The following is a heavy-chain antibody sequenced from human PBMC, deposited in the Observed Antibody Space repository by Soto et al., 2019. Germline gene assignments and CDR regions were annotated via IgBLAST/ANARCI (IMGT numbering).Heavy chain of an antibody. J-gene: IGHJ4*02. V-gene: IGHV3-33*01. CDR2: LRSNGREE. CDR3: ARDRRTDSGKNFDY. Sequence: QVQLVESGGGVVQPGTSLRLSCAASGFTLSNYGMHWVRQAPGKGLEWVAFLRSNGREEYYTDYVKGRFTISRDSSKNSLYLQMSSLGGEDTDVYYCARDRRTDSGKNFDYWGQGTLVTVSS. D-gene: IGHD6-19*01. CDR1: GFTLSNYG.